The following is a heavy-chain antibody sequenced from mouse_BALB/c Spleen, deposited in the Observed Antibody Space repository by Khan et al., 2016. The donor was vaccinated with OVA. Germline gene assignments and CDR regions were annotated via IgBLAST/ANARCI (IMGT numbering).Heavy chain of an antibody. Sequence: EVQLQESGPGLVKPSQSLSLTCTVTGYSITSDYAWNWIRQFPGNKLEWMGYIHYSGSTSYIPSLKSRISITRDTSKNQFFLHWNSVTSEDTATYYCARGRAYWGQGTLVTVSA. D-gene: IGHD3-3*01. CDR2: IHYSGST. CDR1: GYSITSDYA. J-gene: IGHJ3*01. V-gene: IGHV3-2*02. CDR3: ARGRAY.